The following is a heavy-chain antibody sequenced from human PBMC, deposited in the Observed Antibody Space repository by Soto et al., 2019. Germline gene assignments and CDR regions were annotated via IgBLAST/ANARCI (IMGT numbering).Heavy chain of an antibody. J-gene: IGHJ6*02. CDR2: ISAYNGNT. CDR1: GYTFTSYG. CDR3: ARETLRAYDSSGYHDYYYYGMDV. Sequence: ASVKVSCKASGYTFTSYGIGWVRQAPGQGLEWMGWISAYNGNTNYAQKLQGRVTMTTDTSTSTAYMELRSLRSDDTAVYYCARETLRAYDSSGYHDYYYYGMDVWGQGTTVTVSS. D-gene: IGHD3-22*01. V-gene: IGHV1-18*01.